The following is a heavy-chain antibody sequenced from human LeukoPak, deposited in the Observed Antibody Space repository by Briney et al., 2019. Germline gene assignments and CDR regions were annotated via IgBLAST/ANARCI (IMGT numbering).Heavy chain of an antibody. CDR2: ISGSGGST. J-gene: IGHJ5*02. D-gene: IGHD6-19*01. Sequence: GGSLTLSCAASGFTFSSYAMSGVRQAPGKGLEWVSAISGSGGSTYYADSVKGRFTISRDNSKNTLYLQMNSLRAEDTAVYYCAKDLTSVAGTNWFDPWGQGTLVTVSS. CDR1: GFTFSSYA. V-gene: IGHV3-23*01. CDR3: AKDLTSVAGTNWFDP.